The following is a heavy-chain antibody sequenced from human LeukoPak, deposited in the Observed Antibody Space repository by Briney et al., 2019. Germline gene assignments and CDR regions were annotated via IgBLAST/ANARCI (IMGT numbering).Heavy chain of an antibody. J-gene: IGHJ4*02. D-gene: IGHD1/OR15-1a*01. CDR2: ISYDGSNK. CDR3: ARGTWPLDY. V-gene: IGHV3-30*04. CDR1: GFTFSSYA. Sequence: GGSLRLSCAASGFTFSSYAMHWVRQAPGKGLEWVAVISYDGSNKYYADSVKGRFTISRDNSKNTLYLQTNSLRAEDTAVYYCARGTWPLDYWGQGTLVTVSS.